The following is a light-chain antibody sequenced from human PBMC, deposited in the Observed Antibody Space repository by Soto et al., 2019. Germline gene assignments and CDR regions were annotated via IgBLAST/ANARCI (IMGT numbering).Light chain of an antibody. J-gene: IGKJ5*01. CDR2: EAS. V-gene: IGKV3-11*01. Sequence: EIVLTQSPATLSLSPGERATLSCRASQSVSSYLSCYQQKPGQAPRLLIYEASNRATGIPARLSGSGSGTDFTLTISSLEPEDFAVYYCQQRSNWPPEITFGQGTRLEIK. CDR1: QSVSSY. CDR3: QQRSNWPPEIT.